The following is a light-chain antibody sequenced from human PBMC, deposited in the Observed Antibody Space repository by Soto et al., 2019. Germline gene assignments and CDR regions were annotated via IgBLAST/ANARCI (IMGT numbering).Light chain of an antibody. Sequence: DIVMTQSPDSLAVSLGERATINCKSSRSVLYSSNNKDYLAWYQQKPGQPPKLLIYWASTRESGVPDRFSGSGSGTDFTLTISGLQAEDVAVYYCQQYYITPRTFGQGTKVYIK. V-gene: IGKV4-1*01. CDR1: RSVLYSSNNKDY. J-gene: IGKJ1*01. CDR3: QQYYITPRT. CDR2: WAS.